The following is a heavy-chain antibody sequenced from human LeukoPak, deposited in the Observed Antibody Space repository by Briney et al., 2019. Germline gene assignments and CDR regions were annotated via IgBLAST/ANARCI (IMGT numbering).Heavy chain of an antibody. V-gene: IGHV3-30*18. CDR1: GFTLSSYG. CDR3: AKAIWFGEPDAFDI. CDR2: ISYDGSNK. J-gene: IGHJ3*02. D-gene: IGHD3-10*01. Sequence: QPGRSLRLSCAASGFTLSSYGMHWVRQAPGKGLEWVAVISYDGSNKYYADSVKGRFTISRDNSKNTLYLQMNSLRAEDTAVYYCAKAIWFGEPDAFDIWGQGTMVTVSS.